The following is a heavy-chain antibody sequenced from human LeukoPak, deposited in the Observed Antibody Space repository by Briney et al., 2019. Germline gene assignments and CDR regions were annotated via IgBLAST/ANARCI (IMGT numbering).Heavy chain of an antibody. J-gene: IGHJ4*02. CDR3: ARDWYCSGRSCYSFDY. CDR2: ISSSSYI. Sequence: GGSLRLSCAASGFTFSSYSMSGVRQAPGKGLEWVSSISSSSYIYYADSVEGRFTISRDNAKNSLYLLMNSLRAEDTAVYYCARDWYCSGRSCYSFDYWGQGTLVTVSS. CDR1: GFTFSSYS. D-gene: IGHD2-15*01. V-gene: IGHV3-21*01.